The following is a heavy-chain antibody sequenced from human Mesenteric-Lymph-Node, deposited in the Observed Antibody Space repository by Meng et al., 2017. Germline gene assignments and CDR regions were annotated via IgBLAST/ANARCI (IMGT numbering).Heavy chain of an antibody. D-gene: IGHD4-17*01. J-gene: IGHJ5*02. CDR1: GFTFSNAW. CDR3: TTGDGYGDYGFDP. V-gene: IGHV3-15*01. Sequence: GGSLRLSCAASGFTFSNAWMSWVRQAPGKGLEWVGRIKSKTDGGTTDYAAPVKGRFTISRDDSKNTLYLQMNSLKTEDTAVYYCTTGDGYGDYGFDPWGQGTLVTVSS. CDR2: IKSKTDGGTT.